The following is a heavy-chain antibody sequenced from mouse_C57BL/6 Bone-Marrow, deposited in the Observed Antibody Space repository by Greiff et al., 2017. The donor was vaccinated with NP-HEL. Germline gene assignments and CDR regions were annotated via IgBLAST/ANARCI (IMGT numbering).Heavy chain of an antibody. V-gene: IGHV5-6*02. Sequence: EVKLQESGGDLVKPGGSLKLSCAASGFTFSSYGMSWVRQTPDKRLEWVATISSGGSYTYYPDSVKGRFTISRDNAKNTLYLQMSSLKSEDTAMYYCARRMGDFDYWGQGTTLTVSS. D-gene: IGHD2-3*01. J-gene: IGHJ2*01. CDR2: ISSGGSYT. CDR1: GFTFSSYG. CDR3: ARRMGDFDY.